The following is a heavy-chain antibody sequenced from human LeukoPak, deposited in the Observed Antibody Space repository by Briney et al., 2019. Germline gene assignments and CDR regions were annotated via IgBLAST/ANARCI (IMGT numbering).Heavy chain of an antibody. D-gene: IGHD3-22*01. CDR2: IIPILGIA. CDR3: ARDRYYDSSGLPGGYFDY. V-gene: IGHV1-69*04. CDR1: GGTFSSYT. J-gene: IGHJ4*02. Sequence: GASVKVSCKAPGGTFSSYTISWVRQAPGQGLEWMGRIIPILGIANYAQKFQGRVTITADKSTSTAYMELSSLRSEDTAVYYCARDRYYDSSGLPGGYFDYWGQGTLVTVSS.